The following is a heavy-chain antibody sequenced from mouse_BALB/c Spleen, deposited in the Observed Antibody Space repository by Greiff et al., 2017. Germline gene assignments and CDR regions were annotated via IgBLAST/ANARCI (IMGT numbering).Heavy chain of an antibody. V-gene: IGHV2-2*02. Sequence: VMLVESGPGLVQPSQSLSITCTVSGFSLTSYGVHWVRQSPGKGLEWLGVIWSGGSTDYNAAFISRLSISKDNSKSQVFFKMNSLQANDTAIYYCATQLGQGGYFDVWGAGTTVTVSS. J-gene: IGHJ1*01. CDR2: IWSGGST. CDR1: GFSLTSYG. D-gene: IGHD4-1*02. CDR3: ATQLGQGGYFDV.